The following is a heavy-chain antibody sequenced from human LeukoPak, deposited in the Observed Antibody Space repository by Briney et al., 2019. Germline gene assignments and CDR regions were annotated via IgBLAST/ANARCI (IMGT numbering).Heavy chain of an antibody. CDR1: GFTFSSYA. J-gene: IGHJ4*02. D-gene: IGHD1-26*01. V-gene: IGHV3-30-3*01. CDR3: ARAGSGSPSTFDY. Sequence: PGGSLRLSCAASGFTFSSYAMHWVRQAPGKGLEWVAVISYDGSNKYYADSVKGRFTISRDNSKNTLYLQMNSLRAEDTAVYYCARAGSGSPSTFDYWGQGTLVTVSS. CDR2: ISYDGSNK.